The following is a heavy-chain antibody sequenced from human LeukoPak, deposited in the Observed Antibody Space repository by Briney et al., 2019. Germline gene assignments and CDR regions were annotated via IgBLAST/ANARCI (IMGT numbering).Heavy chain of an antibody. V-gene: IGHV4-39*01. D-gene: IGHD3-22*01. J-gene: IGHJ4*02. CDR2: IYYSGCT. Sequence: PSETLSLTCTVSGGSISSSSYYWGWIRQPPGKGREWIGSIYYSGCTYYNPSLKSRVTISADTSKNQFSLKLSSVTAADTAVYYCARQRGYYDSSGYYPDYWGQGTLVTVSS. CDR3: ARQRGYYDSSGYYPDY. CDR1: GGSISSSSYY.